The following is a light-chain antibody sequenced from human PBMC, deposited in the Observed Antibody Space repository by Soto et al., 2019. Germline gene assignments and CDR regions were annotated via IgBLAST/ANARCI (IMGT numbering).Light chain of an antibody. CDR3: QQANSFPLT. V-gene: IGKV1-12*01. J-gene: IGKJ3*01. CDR2: AAS. Sequence: DIQMTQSPSSVSASVGDRVTITCRARQGISSWLAWYPQNPGKGPKLLIYAASSLQSGVLSRFSGSGSGTDFTLTISSLPPEDFATYYGQQANSFPLTFGPGTKVYSK. CDR1: QGISSW.